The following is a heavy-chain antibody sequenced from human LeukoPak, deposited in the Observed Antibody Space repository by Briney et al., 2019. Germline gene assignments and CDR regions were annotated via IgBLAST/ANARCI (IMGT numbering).Heavy chain of an antibody. V-gene: IGHV4-61*02. CDR1: GGSISSGSYY. CDR2: IYTSGST. D-gene: IGHD1-20*01. CDR3: ARLYNWNDMFDY. Sequence: PSQTLSLTCTVSGGSISSGSYYWSWIRQPAGKGLEWIGRIYTSGSTNYNPSLKSRVTISVDTSKNQFSLKLSSVTAADTAVYYCARLYNWNDMFDYWGQGTLVTVSS. J-gene: IGHJ4*02.